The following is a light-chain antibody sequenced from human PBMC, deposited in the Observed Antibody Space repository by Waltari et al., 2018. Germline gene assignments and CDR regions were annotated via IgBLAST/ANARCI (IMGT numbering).Light chain of an antibody. V-gene: IGKV4-1*01. CDR1: QSLLYSSNNKNY. Sequence: DIVMTQSPDSLALSLGERVAINCKSRQSLLYSSNNKNYLAWYQQKPGQAPKLLIYWASTRESGVPNRFSGSGSGTDFTLTISGLQAEDVAVYYCQQYYSTPLTFGGGTKVEIK. CDR2: WAS. J-gene: IGKJ4*01. CDR3: QQYYSTPLT.